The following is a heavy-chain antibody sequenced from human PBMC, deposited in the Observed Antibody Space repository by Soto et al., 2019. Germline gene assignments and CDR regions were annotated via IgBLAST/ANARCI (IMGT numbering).Heavy chain of an antibody. CDR1: GFIFNNGW. J-gene: IGHJ4*02. Sequence: GGSLRLSCAVSGFIFNNGWMHWVRQAPGKGLMWVSRTNGDGTTTNYADSVRGRFTISRDTVKNTLYLRMNSLRAEDTAVYYCARVGSSSVVYWGQGTLVTVSS. D-gene: IGHD6-6*01. CDR2: TNGDGTTT. CDR3: ARVGSSSVVY. V-gene: IGHV3-74*01.